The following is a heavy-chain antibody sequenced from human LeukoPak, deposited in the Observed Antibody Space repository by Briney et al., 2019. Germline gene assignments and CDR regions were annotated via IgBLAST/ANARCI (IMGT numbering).Heavy chain of an antibody. Sequence: PSETLSLTCTVSGGSISSSSYYWGWIRQPPGKGLEWIGNFYHSGGTYYNPSLKSRVTISVDTSKKLFSLKLSSVTAADTAVYYCARHMSVSYDAFDLWGRGTTVTVSS. J-gene: IGHJ3*01. CDR3: ARHMSVSYDAFDL. V-gene: IGHV4-39*07. D-gene: IGHD3-10*01. CDR1: GGSISSSSYY. CDR2: FYHSGGT.